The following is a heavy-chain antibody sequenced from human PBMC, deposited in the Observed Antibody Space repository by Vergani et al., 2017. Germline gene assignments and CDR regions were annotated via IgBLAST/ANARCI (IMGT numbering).Heavy chain of an antibody. CDR1: GGSFSGYY. CDR2: INHSGST. CDR3: ARGRGYCSSTSCLFDY. J-gene: IGHJ4*02. D-gene: IGHD2-2*01. Sequence: QVQLQQWGAGLLKPSETLSLTCAVYGGSFSGYYWSWIRQPPGKGLEWIGEINHSGSTNYNPSLKSRVTISVDTSKNQFSLKLSSVTAADTAVYYCARGRGYCSSTSCLFDYWGQGTLGTVSS. V-gene: IGHV4-34*01.